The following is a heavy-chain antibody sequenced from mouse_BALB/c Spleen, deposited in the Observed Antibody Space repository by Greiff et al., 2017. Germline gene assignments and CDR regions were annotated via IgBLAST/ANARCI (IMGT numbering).Heavy chain of an antibody. Sequence: EVQLVESGGGLVQPGGSLRLSCATSGFTFTDYYMSWVRQPPGKALEWLGFIRNKANGYTTEYSASVKGRFTISRDNSQSILYLQMNTLRAEDSATYYCARALYDGYYDYYAMDYWGQGTSVTVSS. V-gene: IGHV7-3*02. CDR3: ARALYDGYYDYYAMDY. D-gene: IGHD2-3*01. CDR1: GFTFTDYY. CDR2: IRNKANGYTT. J-gene: IGHJ4*01.